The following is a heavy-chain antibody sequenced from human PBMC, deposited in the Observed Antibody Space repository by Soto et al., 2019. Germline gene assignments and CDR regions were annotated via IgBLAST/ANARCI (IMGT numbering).Heavy chain of an antibody. Sequence: QVQLVESGGGVVQPGRSLRLSCAASGFTFSSYGMHWVRQAPGMGLEWVAVIWYDGSNKYYADSVKGRFTISRDNSKNTLYLQMNSLRAEDTAPYYCARDGYCSGGSCYSVPVFDYWGQGTLVTVSS. V-gene: IGHV3-33*01. CDR3: ARDGYCSGGSCYSVPVFDY. D-gene: IGHD2-15*01. CDR2: IWYDGSNK. J-gene: IGHJ4*02. CDR1: GFTFSSYG.